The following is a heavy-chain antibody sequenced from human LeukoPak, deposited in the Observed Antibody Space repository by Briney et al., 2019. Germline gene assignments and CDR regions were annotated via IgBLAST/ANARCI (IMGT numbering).Heavy chain of an antibody. CDR2: MNPNSGNT. D-gene: IGHD1-26*01. Sequence: GASVKVSCKASGYTFTSYDINWVRPATGQGLEWMGWMNPNSGNTGYAQKFQGRVTMTRNTSISTAYMELSSLRSEDTAVYYCARGSGSGSYYLVGYYYYGMDVWGQGTTVTVSS. V-gene: IGHV1-8*01. CDR3: ARGSGSGSYYLVGYYYYGMDV. J-gene: IGHJ6*02. CDR1: GYTFTSYD.